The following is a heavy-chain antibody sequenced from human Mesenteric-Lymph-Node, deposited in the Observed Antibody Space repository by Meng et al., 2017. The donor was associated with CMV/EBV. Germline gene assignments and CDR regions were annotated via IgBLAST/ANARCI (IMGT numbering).Heavy chain of an antibody. CDR3: AKDGERGCYSTHCYSGMDV. Sequence: FSSYAMSWVRQAPGKGLEWVSAISGSGTRTYYADSVKGRFTISRDNSKNTRYLQMNNLRAEDTAVYYCAKDGERGCYSTHCYSGMDVWGPGTTVTVSS. V-gene: IGHV3-23*01. D-gene: IGHD2-2*01. CDR2: ISGSGTRT. J-gene: IGHJ6*02. CDR1: FSSYA.